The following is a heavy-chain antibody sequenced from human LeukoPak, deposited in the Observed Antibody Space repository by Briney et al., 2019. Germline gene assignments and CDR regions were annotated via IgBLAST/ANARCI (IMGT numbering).Heavy chain of an antibody. J-gene: IGHJ4*02. CDR2: IWYDGSDI. CDR3: ARDLSMVRGPLDY. Sequence: GRSLRLSCAASGFTFSTYGMHWVRQAPGKGLEWVAVIWYDGSDIYYADSVKGRFTISRDNSKNTLYLQVNSLRAEDTAVYYCARDLSMVRGPLDYWGQGTLVTVSS. D-gene: IGHD3-10*01. CDR1: GFTFSTYG. V-gene: IGHV3-33*01.